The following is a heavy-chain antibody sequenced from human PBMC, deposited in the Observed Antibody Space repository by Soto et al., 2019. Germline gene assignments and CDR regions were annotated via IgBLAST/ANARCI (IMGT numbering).Heavy chain of an antibody. D-gene: IGHD5-18*01. Sequence: GGSMRLSCAASGFTFSSYWMSWVRQAPGKGLEWVANIKQDGSEKYYVDSVKGRFTISRDNAKNSLYLQMNSLRAEDTAVYYCASGGYSYGYGYWGQGTLVTVSS. CDR3: ASGGYSYGYGY. CDR2: IKQDGSEK. J-gene: IGHJ4*02. CDR1: GFTFSSYW. V-gene: IGHV3-7*03.